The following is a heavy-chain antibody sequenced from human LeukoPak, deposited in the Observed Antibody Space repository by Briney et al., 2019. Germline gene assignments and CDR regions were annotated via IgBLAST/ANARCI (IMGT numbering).Heavy chain of an antibody. D-gene: IGHD6-6*01. CDR2: IRYDGSNK. V-gene: IGHV3-30*02. CDR1: GFTFSSYG. Sequence: GGSLRLSCAASGFTFSSYGMHWVRQAPGKGLEWVAFIRYDGSNKYYADSVKGRFTISRDNSKNTLYLQMNSLRAEDTAVYYYAKNYRHSSSSLYFDYWGQGTLVTVSS. J-gene: IGHJ4*02. CDR3: AKNYRHSSSSLYFDY.